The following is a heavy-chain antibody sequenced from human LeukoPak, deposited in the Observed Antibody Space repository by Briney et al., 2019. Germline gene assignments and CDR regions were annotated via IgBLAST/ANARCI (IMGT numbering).Heavy chain of an antibody. CDR3: ARDPEDYYDSSAYYDGFDM. D-gene: IGHD3-22*01. J-gene: IGHJ3*02. CDR2: IKHDGSVQ. V-gene: IGHV3-7*01. CDR1: GFTFSSYW. Sequence: GGSLRPSCAASGFTFSSYWMSWVRQAPGKGLEWVANIKHDGSVQYCVDSVKGRFTISRDNAKNSLYLQMNSLRAEDTAVYYCARDPEDYYDSSAYYDGFDMWGQGTMVTVSS.